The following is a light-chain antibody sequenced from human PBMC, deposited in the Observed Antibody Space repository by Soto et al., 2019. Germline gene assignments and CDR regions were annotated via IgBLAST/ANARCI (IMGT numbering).Light chain of an antibody. Sequence: QSALTQPASVSGSPGQSITISCTGTSSDISIYNYVSWYQQHPGKAPKLIIYEVSNRPAGISNRFSGAKSGNTASLTISGRQVEDDADYYCCSYTSSTNYVFGAGTKVTVL. CDR2: EVS. CDR3: CSYTSSTNYV. J-gene: IGLJ1*01. V-gene: IGLV2-14*01. CDR1: SSDISIYNY.